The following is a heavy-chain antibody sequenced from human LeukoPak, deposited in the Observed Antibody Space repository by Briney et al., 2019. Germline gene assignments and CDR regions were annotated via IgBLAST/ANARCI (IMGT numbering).Heavy chain of an antibody. J-gene: IGHJ4*02. Sequence: SETLSLTCAVYGGSFSGYSWSWIRQPPGKGLEWIGEVNHSGSSNYNPSLKSRVTISVDKSKKQFSLKLSSVTAADTAVYYCARVSNYDSSGNRGVFHYWGQGTLVTVSS. CDR1: GGSFSGYS. D-gene: IGHD3-22*01. CDR3: ARVSNYDSSGNRGVFHY. V-gene: IGHV4-34*01. CDR2: VNHSGSS.